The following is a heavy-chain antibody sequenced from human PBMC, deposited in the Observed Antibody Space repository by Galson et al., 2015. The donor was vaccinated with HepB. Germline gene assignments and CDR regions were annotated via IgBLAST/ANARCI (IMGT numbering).Heavy chain of an antibody. CDR1: GFTFSSYA. D-gene: IGHD2-2*01. J-gene: IGHJ6*02. Sequence: SLRLSCATSGFTFSSYAMHWVRQAPGKGLEWVAVISYDGSNKYYADSVKDRFTISRDNSKNTLYLQMNSLRAEDTAVYYCAREDIVVVPAAPAYYYYYYGMDVWGQGTTVTVSS. CDR3: AREDIVVVPAAPAYYYYYYGMDV. CDR2: ISYDGSNK. V-gene: IGHV3-30-3*01.